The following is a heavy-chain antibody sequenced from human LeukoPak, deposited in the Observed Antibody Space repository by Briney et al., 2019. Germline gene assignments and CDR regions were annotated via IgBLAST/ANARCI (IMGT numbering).Heavy chain of an antibody. CDR3: AKSYYDSSGFEY. J-gene: IGHJ4*02. CDR2: IKQDGSEK. V-gene: IGHV3-7*03. CDR1: GFTFSNYW. D-gene: IGHD3-22*01. Sequence: GGSLRLSCAASGFTFSNYWMSWVRQAPGKGLEWVATIKQDGSEKYYVDSVKGRYTISRDNSKNTVYLQMNSLRAEDTAIYYCAKSYYDSSGFEYWGQGTLVTVSS.